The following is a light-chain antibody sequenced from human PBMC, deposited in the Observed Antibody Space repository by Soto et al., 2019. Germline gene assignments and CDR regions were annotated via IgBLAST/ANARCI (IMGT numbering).Light chain of an antibody. CDR1: QSISSW. J-gene: IGKJ4*01. CDR2: KAS. Sequence: DIQMTQSPSTLSASVGDRITITCRASQSISSWLAWYQQKPGKAPKVLIYKASSLESGVPSRFSGSGSGTEFTLTISSLQSEHFAVYYCQQYNNWPPLTFGGGTKVEIK. CDR3: QQYNNWPPLT. V-gene: IGKV1-5*03.